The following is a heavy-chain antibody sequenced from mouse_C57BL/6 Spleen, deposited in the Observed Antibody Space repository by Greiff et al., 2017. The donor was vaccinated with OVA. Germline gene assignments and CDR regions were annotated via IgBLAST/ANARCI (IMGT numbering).Heavy chain of an antibody. CDR3: AKEGDVYAMDY. D-gene: IGHD3-3*01. CDR2: IWRGGST. CDR1: GFSLTSYG. J-gene: IGHJ4*01. Sequence: VQLQQSGPGLVQPSQSLSITCTVSGFSLTSYGVHWVRQSPGKGLEWMGVIWRGGSTDYNAAFMSRISITKDNSKSQVFFKMNSLQADDTAIYSCAKEGDVYAMDYWGQGTSVTVSS. V-gene: IGHV2-5*01.